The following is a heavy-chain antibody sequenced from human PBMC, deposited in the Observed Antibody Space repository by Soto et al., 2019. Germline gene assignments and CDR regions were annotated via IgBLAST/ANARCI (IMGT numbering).Heavy chain of an antibody. CDR2: INAGNGNT. J-gene: IGHJ5*02. CDR1: GYTFTNYA. Sequence: GASVKVSCKASGYTFTNYAMDCVRQAPGQRLEWMGWINAGNGNTKYSQNFQGRVTITRDTSASTAYMELSSLRFEDTAVYYCARGKGYNWNHGWFDPWGQGTLVTVSS. D-gene: IGHD1-20*01. CDR3: ARGKGYNWNHGWFDP. V-gene: IGHV1-3*01.